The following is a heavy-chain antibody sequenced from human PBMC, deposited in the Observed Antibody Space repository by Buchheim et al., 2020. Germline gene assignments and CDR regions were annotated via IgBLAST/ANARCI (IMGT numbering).Heavy chain of an antibody. D-gene: IGHD5-24*01. CDR1: GYTFTSYY. CDR2: INPSGGST. J-gene: IGHJ5*02. CDR3: ARERVGDGYNYYWFDP. Sequence: QVQLVQSGAEVKKPGASVKVSCKASGYTFTSYYMHWVRQAPGQGLEWMGIINPSGGSTSYAQKFQGRVTMTRDTSTSPVYMELSSLRSEDAAVYYCARERVGDGYNYYWFDPWGQGTL. V-gene: IGHV1-46*01.